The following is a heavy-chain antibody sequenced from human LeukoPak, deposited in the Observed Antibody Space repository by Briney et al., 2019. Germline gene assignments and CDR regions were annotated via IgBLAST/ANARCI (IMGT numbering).Heavy chain of an antibody. CDR3: TSFVDTAMMYYFDY. CDR2: IRSKANSYAT. V-gene: IGHV3-73*01. J-gene: IGHJ4*02. Sequence: GGSLRLSCAASGFTFSGSAMHWVRQASGKGLEWVGRIRSKANSYATAYAASVKGRFTISRDESKNTAYLQMNSLKTEDTAVYYCTSFVDTAMMYYFDYWGQGTLVTVSS. D-gene: IGHD5-18*01. CDR1: GFTFSGSA.